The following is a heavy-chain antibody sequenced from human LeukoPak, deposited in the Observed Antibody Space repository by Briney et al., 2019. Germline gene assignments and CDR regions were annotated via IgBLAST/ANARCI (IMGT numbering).Heavy chain of an antibody. CDR1: GFTFTDYY. V-gene: IGHV4-34*01. CDR2: INHSGST. J-gene: IGHJ4*02. D-gene: IGHD6-13*01. CDR3: AKGYSSSWYGRNFDY. Sequence: GSLRLSCAASGFTFTDYYMTWIRQPPGKGLEWIGEINHSGSTNYNPSLKSRVTISVDTSKNQFSLKLSSVTAADTAVYYCAKGYSSSWYGRNFDYWGQGTLVTVSS.